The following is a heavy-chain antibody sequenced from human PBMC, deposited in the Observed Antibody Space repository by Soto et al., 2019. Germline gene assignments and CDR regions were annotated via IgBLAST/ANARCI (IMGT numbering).Heavy chain of an antibody. Sequence: SETLSLTCSVSGASITSGGHYWTLIRQDPRKGLEWGGHINDRGTTHYNPSLRSRVTIFMDTSKSQFSLNLASVTAADTAVYFCARAAFGGGYTSGWFDPWGQGHLVTVSS. CDR2: INDRGTT. CDR3: ARAAFGGGYTSGWFDP. D-gene: IGHD5-12*01. J-gene: IGHJ5*02. V-gene: IGHV4-31*03. CDR1: GASITSGGHY.